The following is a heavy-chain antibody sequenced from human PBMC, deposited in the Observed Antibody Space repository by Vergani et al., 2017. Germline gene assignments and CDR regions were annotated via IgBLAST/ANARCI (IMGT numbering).Heavy chain of an antibody. CDR3: VRDPDYSTFDS. CDR1: GFTFSAYS. J-gene: IGHJ4*02. Sequence: DVRLVESGGGVVQPGGSLRLSCAASGFTFSAYSMNWVRQTPGKGLEWISYIGVSDNSIYYADSVMGRFAISRDNARNLLFLQMNSLRADDSALCFCVRDPDYSTFDSWGQGTLVTVS. V-gene: IGHV3-48*01. D-gene: IGHD4-11*01. CDR2: IGVSDNSI.